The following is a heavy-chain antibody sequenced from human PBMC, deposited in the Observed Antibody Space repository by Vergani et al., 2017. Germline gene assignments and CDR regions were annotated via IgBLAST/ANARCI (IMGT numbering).Heavy chain of an antibody. CDR2: INAGNGNT. CDR1: GYTFTSYA. V-gene: IGHV1-3*01. Sequence: QVQLVQSGAEVKKPGASVKVSCKASGYTFTSYAMHWVRQAPGQRLEWMGWINAGNGNTKYSQKLQGRVTITRDTSASTAYMELSSLRSEDTAVYYCARLGPMVRGVMYVGAFDIWGQGTMVTVSS. D-gene: IGHD3-10*01. CDR3: ARLGPMVRGVMYVGAFDI. J-gene: IGHJ3*02.